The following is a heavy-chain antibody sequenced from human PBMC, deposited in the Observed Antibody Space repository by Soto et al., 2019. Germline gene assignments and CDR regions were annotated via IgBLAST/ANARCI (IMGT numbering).Heavy chain of an antibody. V-gene: IGHV3-43*01. J-gene: IGHJ6*02. CDR1: GFTFDDYT. CDR2: ISWDGGST. D-gene: IGHD3-10*01. Sequence: PGGSLRLSCAASGFTFDDYTMHWVRQAPGKGLEWVSPISWDGGSTYYADSVKGRFTISRDNSKNSLYLQMNSLRTEDTALYYCAKDMISSLGFPAMVRGVTIGMDVWGQGTTVTVSS. CDR3: AKDMISSLGFPAMVRGVTIGMDV.